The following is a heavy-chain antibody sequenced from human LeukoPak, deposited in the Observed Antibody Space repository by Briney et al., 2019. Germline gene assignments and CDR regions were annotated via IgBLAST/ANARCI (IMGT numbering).Heavy chain of an antibody. Sequence: GSLRLSCAASGFTFSTYAMSWVRQAPGKGLEWVSTISGGGGSTYYADSVKGRFTISRDNSKYTLYLQMNSLRAEDTAVYYCARVRGGYNYDYWGQGTLVTVSS. J-gene: IGHJ4*02. CDR3: ARVRGGYNYDY. V-gene: IGHV3-23*01. CDR1: GFTFSTYA. CDR2: ISGGGGST. D-gene: IGHD5-24*01.